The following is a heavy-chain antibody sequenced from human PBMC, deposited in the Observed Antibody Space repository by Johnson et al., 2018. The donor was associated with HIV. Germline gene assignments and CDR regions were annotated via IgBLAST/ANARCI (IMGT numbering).Heavy chain of an antibody. CDR1: GFTFSSHW. Sequence: VQLVESGGGLVQPGVSLRLSCAASGFTFSSHWMSWVRQAPGKGLEWVSKIKQDGSVKYDVDSVKGRFTISRDNAKNSLYLQMNSLRAEDTAVYYCAREGVPAAFDIWGQGTMVTVSS. J-gene: IGHJ3*02. D-gene: IGHD3-10*01. CDR2: IKQDGSVK. V-gene: IGHV3-7*05. CDR3: AREGVPAAFDI.